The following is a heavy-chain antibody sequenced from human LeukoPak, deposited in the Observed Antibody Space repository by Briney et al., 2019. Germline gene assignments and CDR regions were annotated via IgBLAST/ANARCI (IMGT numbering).Heavy chain of an antibody. CDR3: TRGIAKTGMNC. V-gene: IGHV3-49*04. CDR1: GFTFGDNA. Sequence: GRSLRLSCTASGFTFGDNAMTWVRQAPGRGLEWVGFIRSKTYGETTEYAASVKGRFTISGDDSKSIAYLQMNSLKSEDTAVYYCTRGIAKTGMNCWGQGTLVTVSA. CDR2: IRSKTYGETT. J-gene: IGHJ4*02. D-gene: IGHD6-19*01.